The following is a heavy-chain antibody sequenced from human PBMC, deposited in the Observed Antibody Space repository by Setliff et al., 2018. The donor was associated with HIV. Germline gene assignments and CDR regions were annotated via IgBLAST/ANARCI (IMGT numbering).Heavy chain of an antibody. J-gene: IGHJ4*02. V-gene: IGHV4-61*10. CDR3: ARDLRPDGFPDY. CDR1: GGSISSGNYH. CDR2: LHLSGDT. Sequence: SETLSLTCTVSGGSISSGNYHWSWIRQPAGKGLEWIGRLHLSGDTNYNPSLKSRVTISVDTSKNQFSLKLSSVTAADTAVYYCARDLRPDGFPDYWGQGTLVTVSS. D-gene: IGHD3-10*01.